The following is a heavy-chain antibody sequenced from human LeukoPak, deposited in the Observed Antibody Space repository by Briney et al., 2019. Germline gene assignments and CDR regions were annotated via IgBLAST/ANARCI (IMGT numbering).Heavy chain of an antibody. J-gene: IGHJ4*02. CDR1: GYTFTGYY. D-gene: IGHD2-15*01. V-gene: IGHV1-2*02. CDR3: ARPGYCSGGSCYNDY. CDR2: INPNSGGT. Sequence: ASVKVSCKASGYTFTGYYMHWVRQAPGQGLEWMGWINPNSGGTNYAQKFQGRVTMTRDKSISTAYLQWSSLKASDTAMYYCARPGYCSGGSCYNDYWGQGTLVTVSS.